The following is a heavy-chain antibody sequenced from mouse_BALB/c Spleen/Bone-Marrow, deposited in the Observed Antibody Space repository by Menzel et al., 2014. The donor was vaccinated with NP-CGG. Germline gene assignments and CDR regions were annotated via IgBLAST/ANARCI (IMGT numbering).Heavy chain of an antibody. V-gene: IGHV7-3*02. J-gene: IGHJ4*01. CDR2: IRNKAYGYTT. CDR3: ARFPMDY. Sequence: EVMLVESGGGLVQPGGSLRLSCTTSGFIFTDYYMSWVRQPPGKALEWLAFIRNKAYGYTTEYSASVRGRFTISRDNSQSILYLQMNTLRAEDSATYYCARFPMDYWGQGTSVTVSS. CDR1: GFIFTDYY.